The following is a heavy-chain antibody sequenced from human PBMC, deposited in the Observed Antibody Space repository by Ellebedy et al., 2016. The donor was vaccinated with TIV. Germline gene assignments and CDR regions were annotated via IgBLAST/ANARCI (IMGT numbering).Heavy chain of an antibody. J-gene: IGHJ4*02. CDR1: GNTLNEVS. CDR2: FDSDDDDT. CDR3: ATDIYSGGRQY. V-gene: IGHV1-24*01. D-gene: IGHD2-15*01. Sequence: AASVKVSCKVSGNTLNEVSIHWVRHAPGSGLERIGGFDSDDDDTIYSQNFQGRVTMTEDTSTDTAYMELSSRRSDDTAVYFCATDIYSGGRQYWGQGTLVTGSS.